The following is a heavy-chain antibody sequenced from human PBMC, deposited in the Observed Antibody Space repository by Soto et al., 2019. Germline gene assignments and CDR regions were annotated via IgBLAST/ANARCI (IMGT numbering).Heavy chain of an antibody. CDR3: ARDLRDIVVVVAATFSYYFDY. V-gene: IGHV3-30-3*01. Sequence: GGSLRLSCAASGFTFSSYAMHWVRQAPGKGLEWVAVISYDGSNKYYADSVKGRFTISRDNSKNTLYLQMNSLRAEDTAVYYCARDLRDIVVVVAATFSYYFDYWGQGTLVTVSS. CDR2: ISYDGSNK. CDR1: GFTFSSYA. D-gene: IGHD2-15*01. J-gene: IGHJ4*02.